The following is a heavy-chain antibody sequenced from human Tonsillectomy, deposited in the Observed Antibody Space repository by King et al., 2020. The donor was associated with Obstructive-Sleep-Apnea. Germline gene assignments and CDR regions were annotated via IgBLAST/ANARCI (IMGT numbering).Heavy chain of an antibody. J-gene: IGHJ4*02. CDR2: FSGTAGTA. CDR3: AKADRSGWYTGGY. D-gene: IGHD6-19*01. V-gene: IGHV3-23*04. Sequence: VQLVESGGGLVQPGGSLRLSCAASGFTFSNYAMSWVRQAPGKGLWWVSSFSGTAGTAYYADSVKGRFTISRDNSKNTLYLQMNILKVEDTAVYYCAKADRSGWYTGGYWGQGTLVTVSS. CDR1: GFTFSNYA.